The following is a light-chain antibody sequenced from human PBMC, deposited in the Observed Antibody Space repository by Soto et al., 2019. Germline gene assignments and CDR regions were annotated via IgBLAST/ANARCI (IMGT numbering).Light chain of an antibody. Sequence: DIRMTQSPSSLSVSVGDGVTITCQASETINNYLNWYQQKPGRAPKLLIHAASTLQSGVPSRFSGSGSGTDFTLTISSLQPEDFATYSCQQSYTTPWTFGLVTKVDIK. CDR3: QQSYTTPWT. CDR2: AAS. V-gene: IGKV1-39*01. CDR1: ETINNY. J-gene: IGKJ1*01.